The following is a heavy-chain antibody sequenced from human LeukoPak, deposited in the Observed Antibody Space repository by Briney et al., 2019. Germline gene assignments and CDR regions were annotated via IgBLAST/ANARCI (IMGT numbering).Heavy chain of an antibody. Sequence: SVKVSCKASGGTFSSYAISWVRQAPGQGLELMGRIIPILGIANYAQKFQGRVTITADKSTSTAYMELSSLRSEDTAVYYCARDWEPPRYFDLWGRGTLVTVSS. J-gene: IGHJ2*01. V-gene: IGHV1-69*04. CDR2: IIPILGIA. CDR1: GGTFSSYA. D-gene: IGHD1-26*01. CDR3: ARDWEPPRYFDL.